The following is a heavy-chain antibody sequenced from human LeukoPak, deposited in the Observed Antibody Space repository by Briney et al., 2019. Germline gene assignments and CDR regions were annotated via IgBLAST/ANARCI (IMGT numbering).Heavy chain of an antibody. V-gene: IGHV4-34*01. J-gene: IGHJ4*02. CDR3: ARAPAWGYSSHCFDY. CDR2: INHSGST. D-gene: IGHD6-19*01. Sequence: SETLSLTCAVYGGSFSGYYWSWIRQPPGKGLEWIGEINHSGSTNYNPSLKSRVTISVDTSKNQFSLKLSSVTAADTAVYYCARAPAWGYSSHCFDYWGQGTLVTVSS. CDR1: GGSFSGYY.